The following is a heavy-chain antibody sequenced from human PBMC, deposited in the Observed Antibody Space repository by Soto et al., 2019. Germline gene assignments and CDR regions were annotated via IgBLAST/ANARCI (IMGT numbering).Heavy chain of an antibody. CDR1: GYTFTSYA. J-gene: IGHJ4*02. V-gene: IGHV1-3*01. CDR2: INAGNGNT. CDR3: ARTDYYDSSGYYYSLRYFDY. Sequence: ASVKVSCKASGYTFTSYAMHWVRQAPGQRLEWMGWINAGNGNTKYSQKFQGRVTITRDTSASTAYMELSSLRSEDTAVYYCARTDYYDSSGYYYSLRYFDYWGQGTLVTVSS. D-gene: IGHD3-22*01.